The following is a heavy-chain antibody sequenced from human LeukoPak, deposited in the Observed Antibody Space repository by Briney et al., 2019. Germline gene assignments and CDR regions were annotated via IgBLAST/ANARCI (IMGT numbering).Heavy chain of an antibody. Sequence: SVKVSCKASGGTFSSYAISWVRQAPGQGLEWMGGIVPIFGSANYAQKFQGRVTITADESTTTAYMELTGLRSEDTAVYYCAKDEGVANRWFDPWGQGTLVTVSS. V-gene: IGHV1-69*13. CDR3: AKDEGVANRWFDP. D-gene: IGHD5-12*01. CDR2: IVPIFGSA. CDR1: GGTFSSYA. J-gene: IGHJ5*02.